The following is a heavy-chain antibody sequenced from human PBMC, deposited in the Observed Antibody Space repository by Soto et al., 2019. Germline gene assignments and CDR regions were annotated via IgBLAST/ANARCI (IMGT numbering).Heavy chain of an antibody. CDR2: GHYSGSS. D-gene: IGHD2-8*02. J-gene: IGHJ4*02. V-gene: IGHV4-59*01. CDR1: GDSISSYY. CDR3: SRDLGSVLSD. Sequence: TLSLTCTLSGDSISSYYWTWIRQPPGKGLEWIGYGHYSGSSKYNPSLKSRVSISVDTSKNQFSLKLSSVTAADTAFYYCSRDLGSVLSDWGQGTLVTVSS.